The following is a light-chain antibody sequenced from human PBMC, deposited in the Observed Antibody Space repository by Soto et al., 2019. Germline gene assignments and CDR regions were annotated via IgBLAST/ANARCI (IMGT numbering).Light chain of an antibody. CDR2: KAS. J-gene: IGKJ1*01. CDR3: LQHNSYPHT. V-gene: IGKV1-5*03. Sequence: DIQMTQSPSTLSASVGDRVTITCRASQSIGSWLAWFQQKPGKAPKVLIYKASSLQTGIPERFSGGGSGTEFTLTISSLQPEDFATYYCLQHNSYPHTFGQGTKVDIK. CDR1: QSIGSW.